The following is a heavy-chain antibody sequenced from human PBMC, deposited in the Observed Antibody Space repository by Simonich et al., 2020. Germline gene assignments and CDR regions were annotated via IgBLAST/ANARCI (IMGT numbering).Heavy chain of an antibody. V-gene: IGHV3-30*07. Sequence: QVQLVESGGGVVQPGRSLRLSCAASGFTFSSYAMHWVHQDPGKGLEWVAVISYDGNNKYYPDTVKGRFTISRDNSKNTLYLQMNSLRAEDTAVYYCARDGERYCGGDCYSYFDYWGQGTLVTVSS. CDR3: ARDGERYCGGDCYSYFDY. D-gene: IGHD2-21*02. J-gene: IGHJ4*02. CDR1: GFTFSSYA. CDR2: ISYDGNNK.